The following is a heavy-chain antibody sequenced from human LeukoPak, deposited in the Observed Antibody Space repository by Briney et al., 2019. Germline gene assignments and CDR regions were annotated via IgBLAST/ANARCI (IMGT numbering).Heavy chain of an antibody. Sequence: PGGSLRLSCAASEFTFSNHWMHWVRQAPGEGLVWVSYINSDGSSTSYADYVRGRFTISRDNARNTLYLQMNSLRVEDTAVYYCARDGSLPDYWGQGTLVTVSS. J-gene: IGHJ4*02. CDR2: INSDGSST. CDR3: ARDGSLPDY. CDR1: EFTFSNHW. V-gene: IGHV3-74*01.